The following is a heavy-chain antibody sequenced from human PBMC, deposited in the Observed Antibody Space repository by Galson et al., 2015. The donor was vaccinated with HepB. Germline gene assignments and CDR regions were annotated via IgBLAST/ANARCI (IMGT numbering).Heavy chain of an antibody. V-gene: IGHV3-11*01. D-gene: IGHD2-2*01. J-gene: IGHJ6*03. CDR3: ARDVRYCSTTSCQRDYYYMDV. CDR1: GFTFSDSY. CDR2: ISSSGSTI. Sequence: SLRLSCAASGFTFSDSYMSWIRQAPGKGLEWVSYISSSGSTIHYADSVKGRFTISRDNAKNSLYLQINSLRAEDTAVYYCARDVRYCSTTSCQRDYYYMDVWGKGTTVTVSS.